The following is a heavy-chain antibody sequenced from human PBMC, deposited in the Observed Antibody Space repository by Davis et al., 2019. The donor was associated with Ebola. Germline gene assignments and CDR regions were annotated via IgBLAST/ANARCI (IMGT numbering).Heavy chain of an antibody. D-gene: IGHD6-13*01. CDR1: GYTFTGYY. CDR3: ARDLLKQQLDPYLFYYYYGMDV. J-gene: IGHJ6*02. CDR2: ISAYNGNT. Sequence: ASVKVSCKASGYTFTGYYMHWVRQAPGQGLEWMGWISAYNGNTNYAQKLQGRVTMTTDTSTSTAYMELRSLRSDDTAVYYCARDLLKQQLDPYLFYYYYGMDVWGQGTTVTVSS. V-gene: IGHV1-18*04.